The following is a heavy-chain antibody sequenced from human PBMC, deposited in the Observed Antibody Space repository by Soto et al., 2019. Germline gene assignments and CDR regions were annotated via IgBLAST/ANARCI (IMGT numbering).Heavy chain of an antibody. D-gene: IGHD3-10*01. J-gene: IGHJ5*02. CDR2: IYYSGST. CDR1: GGSISSYY. V-gene: IGHV4-59*01. CDR3: ARDLEYGSWFDP. Sequence: SETLSLTCTVSGGSISSYYWSWIRQPPGKGLEWIGYIYYSGSTNYNPSLRSRVTISVDTSKNQFSLKLSSVTAADTAVYYCARDLEYGSWFDPWGQGTLVTVSS.